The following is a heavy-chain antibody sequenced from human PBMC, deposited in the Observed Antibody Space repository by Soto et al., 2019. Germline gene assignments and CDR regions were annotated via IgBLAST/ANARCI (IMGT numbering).Heavy chain of an antibody. CDR1: GYTFTSYG. D-gene: IGHD3-22*01. J-gene: IGHJ3*02. CDR3: ARDRGTDDSSGYDAFDI. Sequence: ASVKVSCKXSGYTFTSYGISWVRQAPGQGLEWMGWISAYNGNTNYAQKLQGRVTMTTDTSTSTAYMELRSLRSDDTAVYYCARDRGTDDSSGYDAFDIWGQGTMVTVSS. V-gene: IGHV1-18*04. CDR2: ISAYNGNT.